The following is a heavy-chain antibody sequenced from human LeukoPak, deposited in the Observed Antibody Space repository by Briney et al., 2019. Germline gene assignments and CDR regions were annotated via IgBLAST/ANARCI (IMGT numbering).Heavy chain of an antibody. CDR1: GGSISSYY. CDR2: IYYSGST. Sequence: SETLSLTCTVSGGSISSYYWSWIRQPPGKGLEWIGYIYYSGSTNYNPSLKSRVTISVDTSKNQFSLKPSSVTAADTAVYYCAREEIRGYSYGYIWGQGTMVTVSS. J-gene: IGHJ3*02. CDR3: AREEIRGYSYGYI. V-gene: IGHV4-59*01. D-gene: IGHD5-18*01.